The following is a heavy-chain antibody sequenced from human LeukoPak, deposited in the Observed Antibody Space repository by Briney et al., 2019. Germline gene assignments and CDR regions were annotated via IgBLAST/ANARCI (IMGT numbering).Heavy chain of an antibody. D-gene: IGHD5-12*01. J-gene: IGHJ4*02. V-gene: IGHV3-23*01. CDR3: AKGYSGYDYFDY. Sequence: GGSLRLSCAASGFTFSSYAMSWVRHAPGKGLELVSAISGSGGSTYYADSVKGRFTISRDNSKNTLYLQMNSLRAEDTAVYYCAKGYSGYDYFDYWGQGTLVTVSS. CDR2: ISGSGGST. CDR1: GFTFSSYA.